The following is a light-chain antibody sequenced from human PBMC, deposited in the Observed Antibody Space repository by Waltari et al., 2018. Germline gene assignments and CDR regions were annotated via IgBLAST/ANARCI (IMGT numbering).Light chain of an antibody. CDR1: QSFSNTY. CDR2: GAS. J-gene: IGKJ4*01. Sequence: IVLTQSPGPLSLSPGDRATLSCRASQSFSNTYLAWYQRKPGQAPRLLIYGASSRATGIPDRFSGSGSGTEFTLTINALEPEDSAVYFCQQYNYSPLTFGGGTRVEIK. V-gene: IGKV3-20*01. CDR3: QQYNYSPLT.